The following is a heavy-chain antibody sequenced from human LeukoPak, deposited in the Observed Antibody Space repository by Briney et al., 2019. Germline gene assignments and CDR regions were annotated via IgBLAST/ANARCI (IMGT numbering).Heavy chain of an antibody. D-gene: IGHD6-19*01. CDR2: IYYSGST. V-gene: IGHV4-59*01. Sequence: SETLSLTCTVSGGSISSYYWSWTRQPPGKGLEWIGYIYYSGSTNYNPSLKSRVTISVDTSKNQFSLKLSSVTAADTAVYYCASVRAVAGLDYWGQGTLVTVSS. J-gene: IGHJ4*02. CDR1: GGSISSYY. CDR3: ASVRAVAGLDY.